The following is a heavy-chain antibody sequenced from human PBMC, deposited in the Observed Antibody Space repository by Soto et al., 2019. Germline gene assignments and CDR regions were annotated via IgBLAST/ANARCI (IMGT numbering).Heavy chain of an antibody. CDR1: GGSISSGDYY. V-gene: IGHV4-30-4*01. CDR3: ARAWRNCSGGSCYSVDLDP. CDR2: IYYSGST. Sequence: QVQLQESGPGLVKPSQTLSLTCTVSGGSISSGDYYWSWIRQPPGKGLEWIGYIYYSGSTYYNPSLKGRVTISADTSKNQFSLKLSSVTAADTAVYYCARAWRNCSGGSCYSVDLDPWGQGALVTVSS. D-gene: IGHD2-15*01. J-gene: IGHJ5*02.